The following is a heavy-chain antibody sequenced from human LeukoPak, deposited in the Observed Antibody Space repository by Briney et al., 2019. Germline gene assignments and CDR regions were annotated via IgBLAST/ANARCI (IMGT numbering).Heavy chain of an antibody. D-gene: IGHD6-13*01. CDR3: ARQGSSAPGDY. CDR1: GFTFSSYS. CDR2: ISSSSSYI. V-gene: IGHV3-21*01. Sequence: GGSLRLSCAASGFTFSSYSMNWVRQAPGKGLEGVSSISSSSSYIYYADSVKGRFTISRDNAKNSLYLQMNSLRAEDTAVYYCARQGSSAPGDYWGQGTLVTVSS. J-gene: IGHJ4*02.